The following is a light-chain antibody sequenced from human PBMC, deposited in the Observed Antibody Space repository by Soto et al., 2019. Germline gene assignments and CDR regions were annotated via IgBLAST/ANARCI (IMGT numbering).Light chain of an antibody. V-gene: IGLV1-44*01. Sequence: QSVLTQPPSASGTPGQRVTISCSASSSNIGSNTVNWYQQLPGTAPKLLIYSHNQRPSGVPDRFSGSQSGTSASLAISGLQSEDEADYYCAAWDDSLNGYVFGTGTKLTVL. CDR3: AAWDDSLNGYV. J-gene: IGLJ1*01. CDR1: SSNIGSNT. CDR2: SHN.